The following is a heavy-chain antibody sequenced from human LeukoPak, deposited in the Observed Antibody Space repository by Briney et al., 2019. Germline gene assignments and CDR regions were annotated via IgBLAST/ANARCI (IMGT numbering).Heavy chain of an antibody. D-gene: IGHD3-3*01. J-gene: IGHJ4*02. CDR3: AKPFGFLEWLYGGYFDS. CDR2: VSSDGINT. CDR1: GFIFSSYN. Sequence: GGSLRLSCAASGFIFSSYNMNWVRQAPGKGLEWVSAVSSDGINTYYTDSLKGRFTISRDNSKNTVFLQMHSLTAEDTAVYYCAKPFGFLEWLYGGYFDSWGQGTLVTVSS. V-gene: IGHV3-23*01.